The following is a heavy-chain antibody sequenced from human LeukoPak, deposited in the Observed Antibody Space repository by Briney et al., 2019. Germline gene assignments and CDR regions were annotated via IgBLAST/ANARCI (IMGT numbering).Heavy chain of an antibody. CDR1: RFSRSTSGMC. V-gene: IGHV2-70*01. CDR2: IDWDDDK. Sequence: SGPALVKPTQTLTLTCTFSRFSRSTSGMCVSWIRQPPGKALEWLALIDWDDDKYYNTSLRTRLTISKDTSKNQVVLTMTNIDPVDTATYYCALTHHYYESRVFDYWVQGTLVTVSS. D-gene: IGHD3-22*01. J-gene: IGHJ4*02. CDR3: ALTHHYYESRVFDY.